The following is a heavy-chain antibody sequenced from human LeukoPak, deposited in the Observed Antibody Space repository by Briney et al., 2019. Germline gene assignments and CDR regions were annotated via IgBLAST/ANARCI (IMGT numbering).Heavy chain of an antibody. CDR3: ARDLHYYDNGGNGY. CDR1: GFTFSSYS. J-gene: IGHJ4*02. CDR2: ISHDGSNK. Sequence: GRSLRLSCAASGFTFSSYSMHWVRQAPGKGLEWVAIISHDGSNKYYADSMKDRFSISRDNSKNTLYLQMNSLRAEDTAVYYCARDLHYYDNGGNGYWGQGILVTVSS. D-gene: IGHD3-22*01. V-gene: IGHV3-30-3*01.